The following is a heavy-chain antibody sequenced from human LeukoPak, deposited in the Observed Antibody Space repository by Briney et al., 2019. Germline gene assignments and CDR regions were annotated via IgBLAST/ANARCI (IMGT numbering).Heavy chain of an antibody. V-gene: IGHV3-13*04. CDR3: ARGGYSSGGYYFDY. CDR2: IGTAGVT. Sequence: QPGGPLRLSCAASGFTFSSYDMHWVRQTTGKGLEWVSAIGTAGVTYYPGSGKGRFTISRENTKNSLYLQMNSLRAGDTAVYYCARGGYSSGGYYFDYWGQGTLVTASS. CDR1: GFTFSSYD. J-gene: IGHJ4*02. D-gene: IGHD6-19*01.